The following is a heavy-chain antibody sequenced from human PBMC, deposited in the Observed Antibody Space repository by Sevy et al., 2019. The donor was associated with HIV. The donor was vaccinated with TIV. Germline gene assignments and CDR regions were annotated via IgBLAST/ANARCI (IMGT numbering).Heavy chain of an antibody. CDR2: IGVYNGNS. V-gene: IGHV1-18*01. Sequence: ASVKVSCKASGYTFSSNGIAWVRPAPGQGLQWMGWIGVYNGNSNYAQNLRDRVTMTTDTSTSTAYMELKSLRSDDTAVYYCARVPTYYFGSGTYFDYWGQGTLVTVSS. CDR3: ARVPTYYFGSGTYFDY. D-gene: IGHD3-10*01. J-gene: IGHJ4*02. CDR1: GYTFSSNG.